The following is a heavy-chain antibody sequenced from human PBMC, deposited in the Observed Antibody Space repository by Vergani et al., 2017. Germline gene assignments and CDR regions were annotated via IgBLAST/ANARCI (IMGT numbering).Heavy chain of an antibody. CDR2: ISWNSGSI. CDR3: AKSGYTIGIQLSPWFDP. CDR1: GFTFDDYA. J-gene: IGHJ5*02. V-gene: IGHV3-9*01. Sequence: EVQLVESGGGLVQPGRSLRLSCAASGFTFDDYAMHWVRQAPGKGLEWVSGISWNSGSIGYADSVKGRFTISRDNAKNSLYLQMNSLRAEDTALYYCAKSGYTIGIQLSPWFDPWGQGTLVTVSS. D-gene: IGHD5-18*01.